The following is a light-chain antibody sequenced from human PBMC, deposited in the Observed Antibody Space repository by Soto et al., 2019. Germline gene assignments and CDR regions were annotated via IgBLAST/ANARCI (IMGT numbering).Light chain of an antibody. CDR2: EVT. Sequence: QSALAQPASVSGSPGQSITISCAGTNRDVGGYNYVSWYQQYPGKAPKLIIYEVTYRPSGVSNRFSGSNSGNTASLTISGLQAEDEAEYYCSSYSSSSALDVIFGGGTKLTVL. CDR3: SSYSSSSALDVI. J-gene: IGLJ2*01. V-gene: IGLV2-14*01. CDR1: NRDVGGYNY.